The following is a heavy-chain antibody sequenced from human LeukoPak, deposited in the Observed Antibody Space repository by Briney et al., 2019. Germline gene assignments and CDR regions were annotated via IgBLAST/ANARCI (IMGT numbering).Heavy chain of an antibody. CDR3: ARDHQDYYYYMDV. Sequence: ASVKVSFKASGYTFTSYYMHWVRQAPGQGLEWMGIINPSGGSTSYAQKFQGRVTMTRDTSTSTVYMELSSLRSEDTAVYYCARDHQDYYYYMDVWGKGTTVTVSS. J-gene: IGHJ6*03. CDR1: GYTFTSYY. V-gene: IGHV1-46*01. CDR2: INPSGGST.